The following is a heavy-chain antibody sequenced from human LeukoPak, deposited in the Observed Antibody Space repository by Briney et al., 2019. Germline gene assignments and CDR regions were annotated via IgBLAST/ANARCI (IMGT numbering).Heavy chain of an antibody. D-gene: IGHD6-13*01. CDR3: AREVSSSWPMTGGLDY. CDR1: GGSFSGYY. CDR2: INHSGST. V-gene: IGHV4-34*01. Sequence: SETLSLTCAVYGGSFSGYYWSWIRQPPGKGLEWIGEINHSGSTNYNPSLKSRVTISVDTSKNQFSLKLSSVTAADTAVYYCAREVSSSWPMTGGLDYWGQGTLVTVSS. J-gene: IGHJ4*02.